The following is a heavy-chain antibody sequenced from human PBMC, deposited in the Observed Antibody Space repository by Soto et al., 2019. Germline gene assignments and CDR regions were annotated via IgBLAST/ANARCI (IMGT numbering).Heavy chain of an antibody. V-gene: IGHV3-30*18. CDR2: ISYDGSNK. D-gene: IGHD5-12*01. CDR1: GCNFSSYG. Sequence: PGGSLRLSCAASGCNFSSYGIHWVRQAPGKGLEWVAVISYDGSNKYYADSVKGRFTISRDNSKNTLYLQMNSLRAEDTAVYYCAKDRGYYYYYGMDVWGQGTTVTVSS. CDR3: AKDRGYYYYYGMDV. J-gene: IGHJ6*02.